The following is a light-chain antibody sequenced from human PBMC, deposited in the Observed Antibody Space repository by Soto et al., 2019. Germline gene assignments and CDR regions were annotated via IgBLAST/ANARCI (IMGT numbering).Light chain of an antibody. CDR2: STN. J-gene: IGLJ3*02. Sequence: QAVVTQEPSFSVSPGGTVTLTCGLTSGSVSTSYFPTWYQQTPGQAPRTLIHSTNTRSSGVPDRFSGSILGDKAALTITGAQADDESVFYCALYMGRSNWMFGGGTQLTVL. CDR3: ALYMGRSNWM. CDR1: SGSVSTSYF. V-gene: IGLV8-61*01.